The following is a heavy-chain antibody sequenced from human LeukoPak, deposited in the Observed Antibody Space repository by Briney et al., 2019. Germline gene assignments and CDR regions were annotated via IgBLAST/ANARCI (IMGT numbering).Heavy chain of an antibody. CDR1: GGSISSCY. J-gene: IGHJ5*02. Sequence: SETLSLTCTVSGGSISSCYWSWIRQPAGKGLEWIGRIYTSGSTNYNPSLKSRVTISVDKPKNQFSLKLSSVTAADTAVYYCAREEWELLKEGWFDPWGQGTLVTVSS. D-gene: IGHD1-26*01. CDR3: AREEWELLKEGWFDP. CDR2: IYTSGST. V-gene: IGHV4-4*07.